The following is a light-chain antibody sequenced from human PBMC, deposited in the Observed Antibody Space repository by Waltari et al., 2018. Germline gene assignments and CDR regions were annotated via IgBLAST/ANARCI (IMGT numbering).Light chain of an antibody. J-gene: IGKJ4*01. V-gene: IGKV3-15*01. CDR2: RAS. CDR3: QQYNNWPLT. Sequence: VIPHSPATLSLSPGARATPPCRASHSVTNNLAWYQQKPGQAPRLLIYRASTRATSIPARFSGSGSGTEFTLTISSLQSEDFAFYYCQQYNNWPLTFGGGTKVEI. CDR1: HSVTNN.